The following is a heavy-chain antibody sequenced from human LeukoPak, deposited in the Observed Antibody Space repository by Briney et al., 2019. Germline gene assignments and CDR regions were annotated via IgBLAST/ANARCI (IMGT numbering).Heavy chain of an antibody. CDR2: VYYIGTT. J-gene: IGHJ5*02. CDR3: ARNTSSSPWFDP. Sequence: SETLSLTCPVSGGSVSSPDSYWSWIRQPPGKGLEWIGNVYYIGTTTYNSSLETRVTISVDKSKNHFSLILTSVTAADTAIYFCARNTSSSPWFDPWGQGTLVTVSS. V-gene: IGHV4-61*03. D-gene: IGHD6-6*01. CDR1: GGSVSSPDSY.